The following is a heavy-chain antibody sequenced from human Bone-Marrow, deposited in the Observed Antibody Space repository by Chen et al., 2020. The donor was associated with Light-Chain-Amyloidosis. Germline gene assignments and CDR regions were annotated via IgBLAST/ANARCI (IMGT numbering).Heavy chain of an antibody. V-gene: IGHV3-9*01. Sequence: EVQLVESGGDLVQPGRSLRLSCTASGFTFDEHALHWVWQPPGKGLEWVSGITWNSGHIDYADSVKGRFTVSRDNAKSSLYLQMNSLRVEDTALYFCARDLASSAWYALDSWGQGTQVTVSS. CDR2: ITWNSGHI. J-gene: IGHJ4*02. CDR1: GFTFDEHA. D-gene: IGHD6-19*01. CDR3: ARDLASSAWYALDS.